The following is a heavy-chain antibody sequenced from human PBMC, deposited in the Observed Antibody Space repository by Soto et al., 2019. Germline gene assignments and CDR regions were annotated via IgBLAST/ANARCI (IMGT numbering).Heavy chain of an antibody. D-gene: IGHD1-26*01. CDR3: AKDWSTFKSTCYFDY. V-gene: IGHV3-23*01. Sequence: GGSLRLFCAASGFTFSSYAMSWVRQAPGKGLEWVSAISGSGGSTYYADSVKGRFTISRDNSKNTLYLQMNSLRAEDTAVYYCAKDWSTFKSTCYFDYWGQGTLVTVSS. CDR1: GFTFSSYA. J-gene: IGHJ4*02. CDR2: ISGSGGST.